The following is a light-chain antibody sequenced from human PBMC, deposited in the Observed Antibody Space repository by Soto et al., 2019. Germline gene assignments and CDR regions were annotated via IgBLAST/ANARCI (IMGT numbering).Light chain of an antibody. J-gene: IGLJ1*01. Sequence: VLTQPASVSGSPGQSITISCTGSSSDIGGYDSVSWYQQHPGRAPKLIIYDVSNRPSGVSDRFSGSKSGNTASLTISGLQAEDEADYYCNSYTVTTTPGYVFGAGTKVTVL. V-gene: IGLV2-14*03. CDR1: SSDIGGYDS. CDR2: DVS. CDR3: NSYTVTTTPGYV.